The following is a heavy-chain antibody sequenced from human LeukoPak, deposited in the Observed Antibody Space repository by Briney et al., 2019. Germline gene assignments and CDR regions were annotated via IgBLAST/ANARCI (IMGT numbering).Heavy chain of an antibody. D-gene: IGHD3-22*01. Sequence: PGGSLRLSCAASGFTFSSYEMSWVRQAPGKGLEWVSYISSSGSTIYYADSVKGRFTISRDNAKNSLYLQMNSLRAEDTAVYYCARVKYYYDSSGYTNWFDPWGQGTLVTVSS. J-gene: IGHJ5*02. CDR2: ISSSGSTI. CDR3: ARVKYYYDSSGYTNWFDP. CDR1: GFTFSSYE. V-gene: IGHV3-48*03.